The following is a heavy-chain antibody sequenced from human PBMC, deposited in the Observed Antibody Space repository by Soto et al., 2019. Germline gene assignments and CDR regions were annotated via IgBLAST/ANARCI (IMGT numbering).Heavy chain of an antibody. J-gene: IGHJ6*02. CDR1: GGSISSGGYY. CDR2: IYYSGST. Sequence: QVQLQESGPGLVKPSQTLSLTCTVSGGSISSGGYYWSWIRQHPGKGLEWIGYIYYSGSTYYNPSLKSRVTRSVDTSKNQFSLKLSSVTAADTAVYYCARDSPAPYYYYGMDVWGQGTTVTVSS. CDR3: ARDSPAPYYYYGMDV. V-gene: IGHV4-31*03.